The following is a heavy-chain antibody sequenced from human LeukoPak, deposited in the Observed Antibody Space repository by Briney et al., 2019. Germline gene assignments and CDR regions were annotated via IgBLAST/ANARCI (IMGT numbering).Heavy chain of an antibody. CDR2: IYYSGST. Sequence: SETLSLTCTVSGGSISSGGYYWGWIRQPPGKGLEWIGSIYYSGSTYYNPSLKSRVTISLDTSKNQFSLKVSSVTAADTAVYYCARRSVAAVYGSGSYSSYSWFDSWGQGTLVTVSS. D-gene: IGHD3-10*01. J-gene: IGHJ5*01. V-gene: IGHV4-39*07. CDR3: ARRSVAAVYGSGSYSSYSWFDS. CDR1: GGSISSGGYY.